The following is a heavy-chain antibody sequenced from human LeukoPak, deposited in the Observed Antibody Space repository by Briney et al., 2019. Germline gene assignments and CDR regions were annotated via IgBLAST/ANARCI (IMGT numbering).Heavy chain of an antibody. CDR3: ARARYCSSTSCSARFDY. J-gene: IGHJ4*02. V-gene: IGHV1-46*01. CDR2: INPSGGST. CDR1: GYTFTSYY. D-gene: IGHD2-2*01. Sequence: GASVKVSCKASGYTFTSYYMHWVRQAPGQGLEWMGIINPSGGSTSYAQKFQGRVTMTRDTSTSTVYMELSSLRSEDTAVYYCARARYCSSTSCSARFDYWGPGTLVTVSS.